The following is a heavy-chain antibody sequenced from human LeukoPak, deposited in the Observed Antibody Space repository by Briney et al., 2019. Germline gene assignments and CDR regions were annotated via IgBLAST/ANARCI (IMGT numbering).Heavy chain of an antibody. V-gene: IGHV4-59*01. D-gene: IGHD3-10*01. CDR3: ARELWFGEVGGYFDY. Sequence: SETLSLTCTVSGGSISSYYWSWIRQSPGKGLECIGYIHYTGSTNYNPSLKSRVTISVETSKNQFSLKLKSVTAADTAVYYCARELWFGEVGGYFDYWGQGTLVTVSS. J-gene: IGHJ4*02. CDR1: GGSISSYY. CDR2: IHYTGST.